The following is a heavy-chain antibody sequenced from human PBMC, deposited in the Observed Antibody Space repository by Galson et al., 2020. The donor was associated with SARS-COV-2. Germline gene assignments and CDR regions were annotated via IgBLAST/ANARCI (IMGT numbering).Heavy chain of an antibody. J-gene: IGHJ4*02. Sequence: GESLKISCAASGFTFNYYGMHWVRQAPGKGPEWVAIIWYDGSNEFYAESVRGRFTISRDNSKNTLYLQMNSLRPEDTAIYYCARDLKDYHSSGYDTGAGFDYWGPGALVTVSS. V-gene: IGHV3-33*01. CDR2: IWYDGSNE. CDR3: ARDLKDYHSSGYDTGAGFDY. CDR1: GFTFNYYG. D-gene: IGHD3-22*01.